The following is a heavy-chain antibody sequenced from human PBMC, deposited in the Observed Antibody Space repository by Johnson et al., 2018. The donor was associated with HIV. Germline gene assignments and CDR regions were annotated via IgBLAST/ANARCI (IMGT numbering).Heavy chain of an antibody. J-gene: IGHJ3*02. V-gene: IGHV3-30*04. D-gene: IGHD3-22*01. Sequence: QVQLVESGGGVVQPGRSLRLSCAASGFTFSNSAMHWVRQAPGKGLEWVAVISYVGTNEYYADSVKGRFTISRDNSKNTLYLQMNSLTAEDTAVYYCATFYYDSSGPDAFDIWGQGTMVTVSS. CDR2: ISYVGTNE. CDR1: GFTFSNSA. CDR3: ATFYYDSSGPDAFDI.